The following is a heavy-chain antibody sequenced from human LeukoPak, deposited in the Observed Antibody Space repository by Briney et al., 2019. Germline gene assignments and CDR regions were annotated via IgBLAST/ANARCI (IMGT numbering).Heavy chain of an antibody. CDR1: GFTFTKCA. CDR3: AGDRNSDWYSPLDY. D-gene: IGHD6-19*01. J-gene: IGHJ4*02. Sequence: GGYLRLYCVAFGFTFTKCAMSWIRQAPGKGLEWVAIITATGDTAYYADSVKGRFTISRDNSRNTVYMQMDSLTAEDTAIYYCAGDRNSDWYSPLDYWGQGSQVTVSP. V-gene: IGHV3-23*01. CDR2: ITATGDTA.